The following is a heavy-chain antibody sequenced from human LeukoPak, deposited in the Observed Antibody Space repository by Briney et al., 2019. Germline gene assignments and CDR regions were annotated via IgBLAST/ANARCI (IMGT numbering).Heavy chain of an antibody. J-gene: IGHJ3*02. Sequence: PGCCLTLSCAASGFTFSSYAMSWVRQAPGKGPKGVSAISHSGGTTYYADSVKGRFTITRDNSKNTLYLQMNSLTAEDTAVYYCAKANVKYCSGGSCFDAFDIWGQGTMVTVSS. CDR3: AKANVKYCSGGSCFDAFDI. V-gene: IGHV3-23*01. CDR2: ISHSGGTT. D-gene: IGHD2-15*01. CDR1: GFTFSSYA.